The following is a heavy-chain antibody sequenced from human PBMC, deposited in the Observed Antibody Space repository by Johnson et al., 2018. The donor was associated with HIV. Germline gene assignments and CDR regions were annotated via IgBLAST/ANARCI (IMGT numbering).Heavy chain of an antibody. CDR1: GFTFIRYW. D-gene: IGHD4-11*01. V-gene: IGHV3-7*05. CDR3: ASPYSDGLDDAFDI. J-gene: IGHJ3*02. CDR2: IKQDGSEK. Sequence: MQLVESGGGLVQPGGSLRLSCAASGFTFIRYWMSWVRQAPGKGLEWVANIKQDGSEKTYVDSVKGRFTISRENAKKSLYLQMNSLRAEDTAVYYCASPYSDGLDDAFDIWRQGTMVTVSS.